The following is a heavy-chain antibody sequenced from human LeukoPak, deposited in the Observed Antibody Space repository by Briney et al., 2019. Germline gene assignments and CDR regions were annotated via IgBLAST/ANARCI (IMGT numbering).Heavy chain of an antibody. CDR3: ARSKGHRDRSPYYYNKDG. V-gene: IGHV4-34*01. CDR1: GGSFSGYS. Sequence: SETLSLTCAIYGGSFSGYSWTWIRQPPGKGLEWIGEISHFGSTKYIPSLESRVSLSLDTSKNQFSLELSSVTAADTAIYYCARSKGHRDRSPYYYNKDGWSKGTTVT. CDR2: ISHFGST. J-gene: IGHJ6*03.